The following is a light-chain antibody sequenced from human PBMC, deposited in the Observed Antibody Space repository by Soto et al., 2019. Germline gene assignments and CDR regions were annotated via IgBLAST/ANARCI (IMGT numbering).Light chain of an antibody. V-gene: IGLV1-40*01. CDR1: SSNIGAGYD. CDR3: QSYDSSLSGSYV. J-gene: IGLJ1*01. CDR2: GNS. Sequence: QSVLTQPPSVSGAPGQRVTVSCTGSSSNIGAGYDVHWYQQLPGTAPKLLIYGNSNRPSGVPDRFSGSKSGTSASLAITGLQAEDEADYYCQSYDSSLSGSYVFGTGTKVTXL.